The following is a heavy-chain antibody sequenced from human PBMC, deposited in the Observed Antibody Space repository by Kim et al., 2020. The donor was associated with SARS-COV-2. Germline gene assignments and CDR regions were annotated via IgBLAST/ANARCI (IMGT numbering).Heavy chain of an antibody. Sequence: SETLSLTCAVYGGSFSGYYWSWIRQPPGKGLEWIGEINHSGSTNYNPSLKSRVTISVDTSKNQFSLKLSSVTAADTAVYYCARGVVIISYYYYGMDVWGQGTTVTVSS. CDR3: ARGVVIISYYYYGMDV. J-gene: IGHJ6*02. V-gene: IGHV4-34*01. CDR1: GGSFSGYY. D-gene: IGHD3-3*01. CDR2: INHSGST.